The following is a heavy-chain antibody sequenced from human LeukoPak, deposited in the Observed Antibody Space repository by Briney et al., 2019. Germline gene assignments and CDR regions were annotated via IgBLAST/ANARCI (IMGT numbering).Heavy chain of an antibody. V-gene: IGHV3-53*01. D-gene: IGHD4/OR15-4a*01. Sequence: PGGALRLSRAASGFTVSSNYMTWVRPAPGKGLEWVSVTHSGDNTYYADSVKGRFTISRDNSKNTFYLQMNSLRVEDTAVYYCASLTRDYWGQGTLVTVSS. J-gene: IGHJ4*02. CDR3: ASLTRDY. CDR2: THSGDNT. CDR1: GFTVSSNY.